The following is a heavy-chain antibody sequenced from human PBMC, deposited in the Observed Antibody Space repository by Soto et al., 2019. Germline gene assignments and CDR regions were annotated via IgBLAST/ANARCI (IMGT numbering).Heavy chain of an antibody. CDR3: AKGPLGSGYDLDS. V-gene: IGHV3-23*01. D-gene: IGHD5-12*01. CDR2: ISGSGGST. J-gene: IGHJ4*02. Sequence: EVQLLDSGGGLVQPGGSLRLSCAASGFTFRNYAMNWVRQAPGKGLDWVSAISGSGGSTYYADSVKGRFTISRDNSKNTLYLQMSSLRAEDTAVYYCAKGPLGSGYDLDSWGQGTLVTVSS. CDR1: GFTFRNYA.